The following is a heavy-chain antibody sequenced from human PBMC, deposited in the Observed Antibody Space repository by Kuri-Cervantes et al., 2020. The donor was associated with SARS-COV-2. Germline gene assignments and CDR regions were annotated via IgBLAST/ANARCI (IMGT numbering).Heavy chain of an antibody. CDR1: GFTFSSYW. Sequence: GESLKISCAASGFTFSSYWMHWVRQAPGKGLVWVSRINSDGSSTSYADSVKGRFTISRDNAKNTLYLQMNSLRAEDTAVYYCARALLGYCSSTSCYFHYFDYWGQGTLVTVSS. J-gene: IGHJ4*02. V-gene: IGHV3-74*01. D-gene: IGHD2-2*01. CDR3: ARALLGYCSSTSCYFHYFDY. CDR2: INSDGSST.